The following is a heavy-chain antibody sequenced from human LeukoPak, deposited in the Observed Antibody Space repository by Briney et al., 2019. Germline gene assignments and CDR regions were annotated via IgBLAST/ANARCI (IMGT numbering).Heavy chain of an antibody. CDR2: ISYDGSNK. D-gene: IGHD3-22*01. CDR3: ARNYYDSPDY. Sequence: GGSLRLSCAASGFTFSSYGMHWVRQAPGKGLEWVAVISYDGSNKYYADSVKGRFTISRDNSKNTLYLQMNSLRAEDTAAYYCARNYYDSPDYWGQGTLVTVSS. J-gene: IGHJ4*02. CDR1: GFTFSSYG. V-gene: IGHV3-30*03.